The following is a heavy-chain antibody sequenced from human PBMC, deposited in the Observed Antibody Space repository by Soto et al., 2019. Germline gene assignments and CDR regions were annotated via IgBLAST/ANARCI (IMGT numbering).Heavy chain of an antibody. CDR1: GYSFTNYW. CDR2: IYPGDSDT. D-gene: IGHD1-26*01. J-gene: IGHJ5*02. V-gene: IGHV5-51*01. CDR3: ARCASSGSLDWFDP. Sequence: GESLKISFKGSGYSFTNYWIGWVRQMPGKGLEWMGIIYPGDSDTRYSPSFQGQVTISADKSITTAYLQWSSLKASDTAIYYCARCASSGSLDWFDPWGQGTLVTVSS.